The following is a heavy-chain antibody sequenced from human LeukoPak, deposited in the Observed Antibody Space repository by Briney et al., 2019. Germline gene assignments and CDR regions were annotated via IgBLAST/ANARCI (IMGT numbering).Heavy chain of an antibody. CDR1: GFTVSSNY. Sequence: GGSLRLSCAASGFTVSSNYMSWVRQAPGKGLEWVTVISFDGGNKYYADSVKGRFTISRDNSKNTLYLQMNSLRVEDTAVYYCAKDEQQLVQYYYGMDVWGHGTTVAVSS. CDR3: AKDEQQLVQYYYGMDV. CDR2: ISFDGGNK. D-gene: IGHD6-13*01. V-gene: IGHV3-30*18. J-gene: IGHJ6*02.